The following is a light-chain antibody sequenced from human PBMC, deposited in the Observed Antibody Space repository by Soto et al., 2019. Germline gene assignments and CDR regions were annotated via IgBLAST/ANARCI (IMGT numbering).Light chain of an antibody. V-gene: IGKV1-39*01. CDR1: QSIDTY. J-gene: IGKJ2*01. CDR2: AAS. CDR3: QQCRSTPYT. Sequence: DIQMTQSPSSLSASFGDRVTLTCRASQSIDTYLNWYQQKPGTAPKLLMYAASTLHSGVPSRFSGSGSGTDFTLTISSLQREDFATYFCQQCRSTPYTFGQGTKLEI.